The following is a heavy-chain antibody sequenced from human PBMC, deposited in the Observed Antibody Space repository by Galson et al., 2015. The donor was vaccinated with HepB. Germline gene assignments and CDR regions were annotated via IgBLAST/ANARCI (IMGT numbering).Heavy chain of an antibody. CDR3: ASRSGNSWGFDY. CDR1: GFTFRNYA. CDR2: IKSDGSIT. V-gene: IGHV3-74*01. Sequence: SLRLSCAASGFTFRNYAMTWVRQAPGKGLVWVSRIKSDGSITTYADSVKGRFTISRDNAKNTLYLQMNSLRVEDSAVYYCASRSGNSWGFDYWGQGTLVTVSS. J-gene: IGHJ4*02. D-gene: IGHD6-13*01.